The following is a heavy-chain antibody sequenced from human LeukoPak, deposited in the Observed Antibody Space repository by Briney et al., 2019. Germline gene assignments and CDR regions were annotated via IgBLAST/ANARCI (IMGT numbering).Heavy chain of an antibody. V-gene: IGHV3-30*19. CDR1: GFTVRNNH. Sequence: GGSLRLSCAASGFTVRNNHMSWVRQAPGKGLEWVAVISYDGSNKYYADSVKGRFTISRDNSKNTLYLQMNSLRAEDTAVYYCARDLAYYGSGSLPPPTMDVWGQGTTVTVSS. CDR3: ARDLAYYGSGSLPPPTMDV. D-gene: IGHD3-10*01. J-gene: IGHJ6*02. CDR2: ISYDGSNK.